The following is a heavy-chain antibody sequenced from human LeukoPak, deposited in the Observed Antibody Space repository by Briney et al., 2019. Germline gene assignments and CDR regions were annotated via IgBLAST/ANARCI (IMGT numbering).Heavy chain of an antibody. CDR3: AKDGDTVSGTYYFDMDV. V-gene: IGHV3-30*02. D-gene: IGHD1-26*01. CDR1: GFTFSIYG. Sequence: GGSLRLSCAASGFTFSIYGMHWVRQAPGKGLEWVAFIRYDAINKYYADSVKGRFTISRDNSRNTLYLQMNSLRAEDTALYYCAKDGDTVSGTYYFDMDVWGKGTTVTISS. CDR2: IRYDAINK. J-gene: IGHJ6*03.